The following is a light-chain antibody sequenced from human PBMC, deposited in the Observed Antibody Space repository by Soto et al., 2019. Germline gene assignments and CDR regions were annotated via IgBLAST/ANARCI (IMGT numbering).Light chain of an antibody. CDR2: DVS. CDR1: SSDVGGYNY. Sequence: QSALTQPASVSGSPGQSITISCTGTSSDVGGYNYVSWYQQHPGKAPKLMIYDVSDRPSGVSNRFSGSKSGNTASLTISGLQAEDDTDYYCSSYTSSNTVAFGGGTKLTVL. CDR3: SSYTSSNTVA. J-gene: IGLJ2*01. V-gene: IGLV2-14*01.